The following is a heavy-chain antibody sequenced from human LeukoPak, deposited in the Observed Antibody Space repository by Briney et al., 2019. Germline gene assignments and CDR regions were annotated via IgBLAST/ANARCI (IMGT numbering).Heavy chain of an antibody. CDR3: ASGLRDGYNLDY. CDR1: GGSISSYY. J-gene: IGHJ4*02. Sequence: SETLSLTCTVSGGSISSYYWSWIRQPPGKGLEWIGYIYYSGSTNYNPSLKSRVTIPVDTSKNQFSLKLSSVTAAGTAVYYCASGLRDGYNLDYWGQGTLVTVSS. CDR2: IYYSGST. V-gene: IGHV4-59*01. D-gene: IGHD5-24*01.